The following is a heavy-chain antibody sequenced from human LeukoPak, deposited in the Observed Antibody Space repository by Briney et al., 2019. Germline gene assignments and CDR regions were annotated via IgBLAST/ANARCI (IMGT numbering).Heavy chain of an antibody. D-gene: IGHD3-9*01. V-gene: IGHV4-31*03. CDR2: IYYTGRT. Sequence: SQTLSLTCIVSGGSVSSGGYHWSWIRQHPGKGLEWIGFIYYTGRTYYNPSLKSRVTISVDMSKNQFSLKLTSVTAADTAVYFCARASAYYNILTGYLDWFDPWGQGTLVTVSS. CDR1: GGSVSSGGYH. CDR3: ARASAYYNILTGYLDWFDP. J-gene: IGHJ5*02.